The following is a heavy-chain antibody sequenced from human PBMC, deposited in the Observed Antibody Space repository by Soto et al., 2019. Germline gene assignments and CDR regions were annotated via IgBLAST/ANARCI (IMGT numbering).Heavy chain of an antibody. J-gene: IGHJ4*02. Sequence: SETLSLTCTVSGGSISSSSYYWGWIRQPPGKGLEWIGSIYYSGSTYYNPSLKSRVTISVDTSKNQFSLKLSSVKAADTAVYYCARRKYSSSGFDYWGQGTLVTVSS. V-gene: IGHV4-39*01. CDR3: ARRKYSSSGFDY. CDR2: IYYSGST. D-gene: IGHD6-6*01. CDR1: GGSISSSSYY.